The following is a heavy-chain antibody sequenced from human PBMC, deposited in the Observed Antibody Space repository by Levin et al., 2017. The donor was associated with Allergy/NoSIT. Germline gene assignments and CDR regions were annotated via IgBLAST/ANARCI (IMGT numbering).Heavy chain of an antibody. CDR2: IYYSGNT. CDR1: GASIRSSNYY. V-gene: IGHV4-39*07. CDR3: AGKVRRSGYFDY. J-gene: IGHJ4*02. D-gene: IGHD2-15*01. Sequence: SETLSLTCIVSGASIRSSNYYWGWIRQPPGKGLEWIGDIYYSGNTDYSPSLKSRATMSVDTPKNHFSLKLTSVTAAHTAVYYCAGKVRRSGYFDYRGQGTLVTVSS.